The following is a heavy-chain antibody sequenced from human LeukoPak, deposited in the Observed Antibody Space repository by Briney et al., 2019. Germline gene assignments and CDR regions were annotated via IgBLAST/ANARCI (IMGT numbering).Heavy chain of an antibody. CDR3: ARIPTPAAMVDY. J-gene: IGHJ4*02. Sequence: GGSLQISGQGSGYNFTSYWIGWGRQVPGKGLEWMGIIYPGDSDTRYSPSFQGQVTISADKSISTAYLQWSSLKASDTAMYYCARIPTPAAMVDYWGQGTLVTVSS. CDR2: IYPGDSDT. CDR1: GYNFTSYW. V-gene: IGHV5-51*01. D-gene: IGHD2-2*01.